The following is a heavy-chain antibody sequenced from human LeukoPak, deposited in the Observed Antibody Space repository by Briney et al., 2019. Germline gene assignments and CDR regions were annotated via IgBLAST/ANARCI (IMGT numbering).Heavy chain of an antibody. CDR2: VCPNDYDT. J-gene: IGHJ3*02. V-gene: IGHV5-51*01. Sequence: GEALKISCKTSGYSFTNHWIGWVRQMPGKGLEWMGIVCPNDYDTRYSPSFQGRVTISADKSIGTAYLQWSSLRASDTAMYYCARHEGSSLSDPFDIWGQGTLATVSS. CDR3: ARHEGSSLSDPFDI. CDR1: GYSFTNHW. D-gene: IGHD6-19*01.